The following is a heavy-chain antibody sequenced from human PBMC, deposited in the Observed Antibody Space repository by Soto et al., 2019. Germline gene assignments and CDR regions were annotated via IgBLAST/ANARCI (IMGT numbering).Heavy chain of an antibody. CDR1: GGSISSYY. D-gene: IGHD3-9*01. Sequence: QVQLQESGPGLVKPSETLSLTCTVSGGSISSYYWSWIRQPAGKGLEWIGRIYTSGSTNYNPSLKSLVTMSVDTSKNQFALKLSSVTAASTAVYYCARGYNLRCFDWTPLGGMDVWAKGPRSPSP. CDR2: IYTSGST. V-gene: IGHV4-4*07. CDR3: ARGYNLRCFDWTPLGGMDV. J-gene: IGHJ6*02.